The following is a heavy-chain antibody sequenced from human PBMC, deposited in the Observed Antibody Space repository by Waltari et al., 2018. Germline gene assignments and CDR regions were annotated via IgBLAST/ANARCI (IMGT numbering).Heavy chain of an antibody. Sequence: YLHGVRQGPGQGLEWMGWMNPNSGGTNYAQKFQGRVIMTRDTSTSTAYRELSRITSDDTAIYYCARDGGFDFWGQGSLVTVSS. D-gene: IGHD2-15*01. J-gene: IGHJ4*02. CDR3: ARDGGFDF. V-gene: IGHV1-2*02. CDR2: MNPNSGGT. CDR1: Y.